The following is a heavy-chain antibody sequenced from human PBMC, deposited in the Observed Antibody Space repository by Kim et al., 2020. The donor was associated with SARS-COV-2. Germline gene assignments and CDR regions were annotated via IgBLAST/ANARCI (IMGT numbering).Heavy chain of an antibody. V-gene: IGHV3-23*01. CDR1: GFTFSSYA. Sequence: GGSLRLSCAASGFTFSSYAMSWVRQAPGKGLEWVSTFSGSGGSTYYAASVKGRFTISRDNSKNTLYLQMNSLRAEDTAVYYCAKDCAQYSSGWGYGMDVWGQGTTVTVSS. D-gene: IGHD6-19*01. J-gene: IGHJ6*02. CDR2: FSGSGGST. CDR3: AKDCAQYSSGWGYGMDV.